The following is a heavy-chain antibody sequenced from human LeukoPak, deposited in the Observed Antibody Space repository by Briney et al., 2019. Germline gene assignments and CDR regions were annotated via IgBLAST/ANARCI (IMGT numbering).Heavy chain of an antibody. J-gene: IGHJ4*02. Sequence: GASVKVSCKASGYTFTGYYMHWVRQAPGQGLEWMGWINPNSGGTNYAQKFQGRVTMTRDTSISTAYMELSLRSDDTAVYYCARDDRYSGYDYDYWGQGTLVTVSS. CDR2: INPNSGGT. D-gene: IGHD5-12*01. CDR1: GYTFTGYY. CDR3: ARDDRYSGYDYDY. V-gene: IGHV1-2*02.